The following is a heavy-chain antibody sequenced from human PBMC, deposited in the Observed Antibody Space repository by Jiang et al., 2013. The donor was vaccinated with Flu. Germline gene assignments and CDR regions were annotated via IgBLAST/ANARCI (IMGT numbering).Heavy chain of an antibody. CDR2: IDPRDSYT. Sequence: GAEVKKPGESLRISCKVSGYTFTIYWISWVRQMPGKGLEWMGTIDPRDSYTKYSPSFQGHVTISTDNSINTAYLQWSRLQASDTAMYYCARQDSSSVYYYYGMDVWGKGTTVTVSS. J-gene: IGHJ6*04. CDR3: ARQDSSSVYYYYGMDV. CDR1: GYTFTIYW. D-gene: IGHD6-6*01. V-gene: IGHV5-10-1*01.